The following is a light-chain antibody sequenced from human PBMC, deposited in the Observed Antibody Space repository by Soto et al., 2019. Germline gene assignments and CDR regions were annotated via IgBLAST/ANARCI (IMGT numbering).Light chain of an antibody. V-gene: IGKV3-11*01. CDR3: QQRSNWPPGLT. Sequence: EIVLTQSPATLSLSPGERATLSCRASQSVSSYLAWYQQKPGQPPRLLIYDASNRATGIPARFSGSGSGTDFTLTISSLEPEDFAVYYCQQRSNWPPGLTFGGGTKVDI. CDR2: DAS. J-gene: IGKJ4*01. CDR1: QSVSSY.